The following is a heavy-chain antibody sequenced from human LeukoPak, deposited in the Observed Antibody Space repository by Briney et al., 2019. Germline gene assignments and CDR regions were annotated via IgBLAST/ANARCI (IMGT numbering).Heavy chain of an antibody. Sequence: GGSLRLSCAASGFTFSRYSMNWVRQAPGKGLEWVSSISSSSSYIYYADSVKGRFTISRDNAKNSLYLQMNSLRAEDTAVYYCARSPSVELLWFGEGGLDYFDYWGQGTLVTVSS. CDR1: GFTFSRYS. V-gene: IGHV3-21*01. D-gene: IGHD3-10*01. CDR2: ISSSSSYI. J-gene: IGHJ4*02. CDR3: ARSPSVELLWFGEGGLDYFDY.